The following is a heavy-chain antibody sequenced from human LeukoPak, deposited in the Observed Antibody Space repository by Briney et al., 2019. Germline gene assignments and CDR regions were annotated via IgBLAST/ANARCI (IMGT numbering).Heavy chain of an antibody. CDR3: ARDATVTPTYYYGMDV. J-gene: IGHJ6*04. V-gene: IGHV4-38-2*02. Sequence: SETLSLTCAVSGYSISSGYYWGWIRRPPGKGLEWIGTIYHRGSTYYNPSLKSRVTISVDTSKNQFSLKLSSATAADTAVYYCARDATVTPTYYYGMDVWGKGTTVTVSS. CDR1: GYSISSGYY. CDR2: IYHRGST. D-gene: IGHD4-17*01.